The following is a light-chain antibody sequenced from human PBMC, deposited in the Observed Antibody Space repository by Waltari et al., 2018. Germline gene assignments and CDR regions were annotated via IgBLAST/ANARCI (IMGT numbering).Light chain of an antibody. CDR3: QSYDSSLGAFWV. V-gene: IGLV1-40*01. CDR2: GNN. J-gene: IGLJ3*02. Sequence: QSVLTQPPSVSGAPGQRVPISCTGSNSNIRAGYDVHWYQQLPGAAPKLLISGNNNRPSGVPDRFSGSRSDTSASLAITGLQAEDEADYYCQSYDSSLGAFWVFGGGTKVTVL. CDR1: NSNIRAGYD.